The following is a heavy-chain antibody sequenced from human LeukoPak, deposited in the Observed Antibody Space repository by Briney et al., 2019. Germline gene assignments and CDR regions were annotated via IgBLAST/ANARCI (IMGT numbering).Heavy chain of an antibody. CDR2: IYYSGST. Sequence: SETLSLTCTVSGGSLCSSSYYWGWIRQPPGKGLEWIGSIYYSGSTYYNPSLKTRVTISVDTPKNQFSLKLRSVTAADTAVYYCARSATLRYFDWLAPGAFDIWGEGTMVTVSS. CDR3: ARSATLRYFDWLAPGAFDI. CDR1: GGSLCSSSYY. J-gene: IGHJ3*02. D-gene: IGHD3-9*01. V-gene: IGHV4-39*07.